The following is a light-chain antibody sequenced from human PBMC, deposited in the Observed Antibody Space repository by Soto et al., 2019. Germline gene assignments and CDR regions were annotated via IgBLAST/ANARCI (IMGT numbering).Light chain of an antibody. CDR2: GAS. Sequence: EIVMTQSRATLSVSPGERATLSCRASQSFSSNLAWYQQKPGQAPRLLIYGASTRATGIPARFSGSGSGTEFTLTISSLQSEDFAVYYCQQYNNWPLTFGGGTKVDIK. CDR3: QQYNNWPLT. CDR1: QSFSSN. J-gene: IGKJ4*01. V-gene: IGKV3-15*01.